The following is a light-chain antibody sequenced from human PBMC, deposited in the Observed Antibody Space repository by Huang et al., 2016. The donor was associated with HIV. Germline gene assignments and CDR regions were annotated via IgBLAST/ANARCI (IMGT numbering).Light chain of an antibody. CDR3: QQYSRSAT. CDR2: NAS. V-gene: IGKV1-5*03. J-gene: IGKJ2*01. CDR1: QSVTIW. Sequence: DIQMTQSPSTLSAAVGDRVTITCRASQSVTIWLAWFQQKPGKAPKLLIYNASTLESGVPARFSGSGSGTECTLTIDSLQPDDVATYYCQQYSRSATFGQGTKLEIK.